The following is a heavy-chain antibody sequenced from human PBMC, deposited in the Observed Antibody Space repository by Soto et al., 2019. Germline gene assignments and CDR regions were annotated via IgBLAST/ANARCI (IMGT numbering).Heavy chain of an antibody. CDR3: ASGYTDYDDHSYDFDS. CDR1: GGTFSTSL. V-gene: IGHV1-69*01. J-gene: IGHJ4*02. CDR2: IIPIFGTP. Sequence: QVQLVQSGAEVKKPGSSVKVSCKASGGTFSTSLISWVRQAPGQGLEWMGGIIPIFGTPNYAQKFQGRVTITADESTSTVYMELNSLRSEDTAMYYCASGYTDYDDHSYDFDSWGQGTQVTVSS. D-gene: IGHD3-22*01.